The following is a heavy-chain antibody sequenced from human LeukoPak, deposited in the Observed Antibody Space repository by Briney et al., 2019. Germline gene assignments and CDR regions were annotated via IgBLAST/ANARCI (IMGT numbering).Heavy chain of an antibody. CDR1: GRTFTSYA. Sequence: ASGKVSCKASGRTFTSYAISWVRQAPGQGREWRGVINPSGGSRSDAQKFQGRVTMTRDTSTSTVYMELSSLRSEDTAVYYCARETLRYYYGSGSYSQRGDYYGMDVWGKGTTVTVSS. CDR2: INPSGGSR. CDR3: ARETLRYYYGSGSYSQRGDYYGMDV. D-gene: IGHD3-10*01. V-gene: IGHV1-46*01. J-gene: IGHJ6*04.